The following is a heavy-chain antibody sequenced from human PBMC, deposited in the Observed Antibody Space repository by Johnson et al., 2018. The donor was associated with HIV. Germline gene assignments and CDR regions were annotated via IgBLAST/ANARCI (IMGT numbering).Heavy chain of an antibody. J-gene: IGHJ3*02. CDR1: GFTFDDYG. Sequence: MLLVESGGGVVRPGGSLRLSCAASGFTFDDYGMSWVRQAPVKGLEWVSVIYSGGSTYYGDSVKGRFTISRDNAKNSLYLQLNSLRAEDTAVYYCARVEPIRRAIDAFDIWGQGTMVTVSS. CDR2: IYSGGST. CDR3: ARVEPIRRAIDAFDI. V-gene: IGHV3-20*04.